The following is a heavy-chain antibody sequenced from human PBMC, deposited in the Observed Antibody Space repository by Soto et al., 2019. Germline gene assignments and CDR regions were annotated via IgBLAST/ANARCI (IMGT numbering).Heavy chain of an antibody. V-gene: IGHV4-31*03. Sequence: QVQLQESGPGLVKPSQTLSLTCTVSGGSISSGGYYWSWIRQHPGKGLEWIGYIYYSGSTYYNPSLKSRVTISVDTSKNQVSLKLSSVTTADTAVYYCARVDCSSSSCYEGDWFDPWGQGTLVTVSS. CDR3: ARVDCSSSSCYEGDWFDP. J-gene: IGHJ5*02. D-gene: IGHD2-2*01. CDR2: IYYSGST. CDR1: GGSISSGGYY.